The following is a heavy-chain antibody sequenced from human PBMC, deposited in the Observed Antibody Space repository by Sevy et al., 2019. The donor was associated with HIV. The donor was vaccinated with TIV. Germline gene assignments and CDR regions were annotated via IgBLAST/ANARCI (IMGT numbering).Heavy chain of an antibody. CDR1: GYTLTELS. CDR3: ATDPLGSPYYYYGMDV. V-gene: IGHV1-24*01. D-gene: IGHD7-27*01. J-gene: IGHJ6*02. Sequence: ASVKVSCKVSGYTLTELSMHWVRQAPGKGLERMGGFDPEDGETIYAQKFQGRVTMTEDTSTDTAYMELSSLRSEDTAVYYCATDPLGSPYYYYGMDVWGQGTTVTVSS. CDR2: FDPEDGET.